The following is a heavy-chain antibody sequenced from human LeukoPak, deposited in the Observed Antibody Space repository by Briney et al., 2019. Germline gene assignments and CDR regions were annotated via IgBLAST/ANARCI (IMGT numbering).Heavy chain of an antibody. CDR1: GYTFNSYY. CDR3: ARDSGSDTSNWYGKWLAP. V-gene: IGHV1-18*01. CDR2: ISAYNGVT. J-gene: IGHJ5*02. Sequence: ASVKVSCTASGYTFNSYYISWVRQAPGQGLEWMGWISAYNGVTNYAQKLQDRVTMTTDTSTSTAYMELRSLTSDDTAVYYCARDSGSDTSNWYGKWLAPWGQGTLVTVSS. D-gene: IGHD6-13*01.